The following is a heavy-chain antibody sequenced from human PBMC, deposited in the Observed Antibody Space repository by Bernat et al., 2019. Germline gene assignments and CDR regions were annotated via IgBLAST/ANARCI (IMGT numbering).Heavy chain of an antibody. V-gene: IGHV5-51*03. CDR1: GYSFTNYC. J-gene: IGHJ4*02. CDR3: ARRGDWLLLDY. D-gene: IGHD3-9*01. CDR2: IYPVDSAT. Sequence: EVQLVQSGAEVKKPGESLKISCKGSGYSFTNYCIGWVRQMHGKGLEWMGIIYPVDSATRYSPSFQGQVTISADKSISTAYLQWSSLKASDTAIYYCARRGDWLLLDYWGQGTLVTVSS.